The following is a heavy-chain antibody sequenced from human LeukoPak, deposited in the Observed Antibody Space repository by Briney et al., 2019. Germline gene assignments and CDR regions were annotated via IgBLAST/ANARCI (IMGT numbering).Heavy chain of an antibody. V-gene: IGHV3-33*01. CDR2: IWYDGSNK. J-gene: IGHJ4*02. D-gene: IGHD6-13*01. CDR3: ARDDSSSWTLDYFDY. Sequence: GRSLRLSCAASGFTFSSYGMHWVRQAPGKGLEWVAVIWYDGSNKYYADSVKGRFTISGDNSKNTLYLQMNSLRAEDTAVYYCARDDSSSWTLDYFDYWGQGTLVTVSS. CDR1: GFTFSSYG.